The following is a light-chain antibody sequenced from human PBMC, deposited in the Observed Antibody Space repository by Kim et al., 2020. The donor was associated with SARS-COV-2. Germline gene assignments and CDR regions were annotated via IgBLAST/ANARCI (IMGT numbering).Light chain of an antibody. CDR3: QTWGTGIVV. J-gene: IGLJ2*01. V-gene: IGLV4-69*01. CDR2: LNSDGSH. Sequence: ASVKLTCTLSSGHSSYAIAWHQQQPEKGPRYLMKLNSDGSHSKGDGIPDRFSGSSSGAERYLTISSLQSEDEADYYCQTWGTGIVVFGRGTQLTVL. CDR1: SGHSSYA.